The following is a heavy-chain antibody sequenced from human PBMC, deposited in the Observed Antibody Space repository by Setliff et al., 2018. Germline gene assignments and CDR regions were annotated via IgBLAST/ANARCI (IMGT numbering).Heavy chain of an antibody. CDR1: GYTFTSYD. CDR3: ARPLSQFWGGYHTAAFDI. V-gene: IGHV1-8*02. Sequence: ASVKVSCKASGYTFTSYDINWVRQATGQGLEWMGWMNPNSGNTGYAQKFQGRVTMTRNASISTAYMELSSLRSEDTAVYYCARPLSQFWGGYHTAAFDIWGQGTMVTVSS. D-gene: IGHD3-3*01. J-gene: IGHJ3*02. CDR2: MNPNSGNT.